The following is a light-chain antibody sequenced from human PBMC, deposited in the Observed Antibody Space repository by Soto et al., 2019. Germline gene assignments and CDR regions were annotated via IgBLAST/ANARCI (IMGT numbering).Light chain of an antibody. V-gene: IGKV3-11*01. CDR2: DVS. CDR1: QSISSY. CDR3: QHRWAWPPSVT. Sequence: EIVLTQSPATLSLSPGEGATLSCRASQSISSYLAWYQHKPGQPPRLLMYDVSNRATGIPARFSGSGSGTDITLSISSLEPEDYAVYYCQHRWAWPPSVTFGGGTKVEIK. J-gene: IGKJ4*01.